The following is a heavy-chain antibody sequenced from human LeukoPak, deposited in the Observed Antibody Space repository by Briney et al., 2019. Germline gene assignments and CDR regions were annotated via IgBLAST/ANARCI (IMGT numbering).Heavy chain of an antibody. Sequence: GESLKTPCKGSGYSFTSYWIVWVHQMPEKGLEGMGIIYPGDSDTRYSPSFQGQVTISADKSISTAYLQWSSLKASDTAMYYCARTGGDYDPADYWGQGTLVTVSS. CDR2: IYPGDSDT. V-gene: IGHV5-51*07. J-gene: IGHJ4*02. D-gene: IGHD4-17*01. CDR3: ARTGGDYDPADY. CDR1: GYSFTSYW.